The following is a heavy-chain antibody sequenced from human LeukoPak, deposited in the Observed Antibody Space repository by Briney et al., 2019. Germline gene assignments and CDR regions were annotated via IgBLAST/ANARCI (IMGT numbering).Heavy chain of an antibody. D-gene: IGHD3-10*02. CDR1: GFTFSSYA. Sequence: PGRSLRLSCAASGFTFSSYAMHWVRQAPGRGLGWVAVISHDGSNRFYADSVEGRFTISRDSGKNSVYLQMNSLTTDDTAFYFCAKELDTMFFDYWGQGALVTVSS. CDR2: ISHDGSNR. V-gene: IGHV3-30*04. CDR3: AKELDTMFFDY. J-gene: IGHJ4*02.